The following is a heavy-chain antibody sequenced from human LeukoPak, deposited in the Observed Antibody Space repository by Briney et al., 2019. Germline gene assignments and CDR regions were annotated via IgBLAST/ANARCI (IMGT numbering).Heavy chain of an antibody. CDR3: ARVYGVLGSRDQQLMH. Sequence: PGGSLRLSCAASGFIFSDYYMTWIRQAPGKGLEFISFISSSGSYTNSADSVKGRLTISRGNAKNSLYLQMNSLRAEDTAVYYCARVYGVLGSRDQQLMHWGQGTLVTVSS. CDR1: GFIFSDYY. D-gene: IGHD6-13*01. J-gene: IGHJ4*02. CDR2: ISSSGSYT. V-gene: IGHV3-11*06.